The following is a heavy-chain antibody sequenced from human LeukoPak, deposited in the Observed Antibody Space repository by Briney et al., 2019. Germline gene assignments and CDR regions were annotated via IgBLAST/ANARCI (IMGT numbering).Heavy chain of an antibody. CDR2: INPNSGGT. CDR1: GYTFTGYY. Sequence: GASVKVSCKASGYTFTGYYMHWVRQAPGQGLEWMGWINPNSGGTNYAQKFQGRVTMTRDTSISTAYMELSRLRSDDTAVYYCAREAPLYGPGADTFDYWGQGTLVTVSS. V-gene: IGHV1-2*02. J-gene: IGHJ4*02. CDR3: AREAPLYGPGADTFDY. D-gene: IGHD3-10*01.